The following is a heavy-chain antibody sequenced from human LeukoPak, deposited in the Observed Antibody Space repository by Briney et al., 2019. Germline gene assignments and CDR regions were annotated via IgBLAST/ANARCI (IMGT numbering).Heavy chain of an antibody. D-gene: IGHD1-1*01. V-gene: IGHV1-46*01. Sequence: ASVKVSCKASGYTFTSYYMHWVRQAPGQGLEWMGMINSGGGSTNYAQKFQGRVTMTRDTSTSTVYMELSSLTSEDTAVYYCARDQGGTTAHGLDVWGQGTTATVSS. CDR2: INSGGGST. CDR1: GYTFTSYY. J-gene: IGHJ6*02. CDR3: ARDQGGTTAHGLDV.